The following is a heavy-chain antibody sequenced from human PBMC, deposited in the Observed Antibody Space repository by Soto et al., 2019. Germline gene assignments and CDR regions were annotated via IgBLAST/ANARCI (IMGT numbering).Heavy chain of an antibody. D-gene: IGHD3-3*01. Sequence: SETLSLTCAVSGGSISSGGYSWSWIRQPPGKSLEWIGYIYHSGSTYYNTSLKSRVTISVDRSKNQFSLQLNSVTFEDTAVYYCARGPAILNPWGQGTLVTVSS. J-gene: IGHJ5*02. V-gene: IGHV4-30-2*01. CDR1: GGSISSGGYS. CDR3: ARGPAILNP. CDR2: IYHSGST.